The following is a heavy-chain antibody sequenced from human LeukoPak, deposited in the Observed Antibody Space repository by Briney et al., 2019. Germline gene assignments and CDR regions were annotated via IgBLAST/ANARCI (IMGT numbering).Heavy chain of an antibody. V-gene: IGHV4-59*02. CDR3: ARAGNNWSFDY. J-gene: IGHJ4*02. Sequence: SETLSLTCTVSGDSVSIYYWSWIRQPPGKGLEWIGYIYYRGNTNYNPSLKSRVTMAVDTSKNQFSLKVSSVTAADTAVYYCARAGNNWSFDYWGQGTLVSVSS. CDR1: GDSVSIYY. D-gene: IGHD1-1*01. CDR2: IYYRGNT.